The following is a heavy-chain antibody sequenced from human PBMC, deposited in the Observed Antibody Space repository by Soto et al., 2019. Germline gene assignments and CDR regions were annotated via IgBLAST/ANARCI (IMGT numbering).Heavy chain of an antibody. J-gene: IGHJ6*03. CDR1: GFTFSSYS. Sequence: GRPMRDSRPASGFTFSSYSMNRVRQAPGKGLEWVSSISSSSSYIYYADSVKGRFTISRDNAKNSLYLQMNSLRAEDTAVYYCASRSAVIAAAGYYYYMDVWGKGTTVTVSS. D-gene: IGHD6-13*01. V-gene: IGHV3-21*01. CDR2: ISSSSSYI. CDR3: ASRSAVIAAAGYYYYMDV.